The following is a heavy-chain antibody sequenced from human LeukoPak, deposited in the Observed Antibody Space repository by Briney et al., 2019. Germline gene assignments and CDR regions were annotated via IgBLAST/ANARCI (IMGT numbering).Heavy chain of an antibody. CDR3: AKDWSCDF. Sequence: GGSLRLSCAASGFTFSNSAMTWVRQAPGKGLEWVSAISDSGGKTHYADSVKGRFTISRDNSKNTLYLQMNSLRVEDTAIYYCAKDWSCDFWGQGTLITVSS. J-gene: IGHJ4*02. V-gene: IGHV3-23*01. D-gene: IGHD1-26*01. CDR2: ISDSGGKT. CDR1: GFTFSNSA.